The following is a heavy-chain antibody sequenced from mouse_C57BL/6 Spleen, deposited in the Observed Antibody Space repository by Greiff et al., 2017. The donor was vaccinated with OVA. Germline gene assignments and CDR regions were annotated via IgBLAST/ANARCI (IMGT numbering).Heavy chain of an antibody. V-gene: IGHV5-9*01. CDR1: GFTFSSYT. J-gene: IGHJ1*03. CDR2: ISGGGGIN. Sequence: VQLKQSGGGLVKPGGSLKLSCAASGFTFSSYTMSWVSQTPEKRLEWVATISGGGGINYYPDIVTCRFTITGDNAKNTLDLQMSIMWSEDTALYYCARQDYYGIRGYFDVWGTGTTVTVSS. CDR3: ARQDYYGIRGYFDV. D-gene: IGHD1-1*01.